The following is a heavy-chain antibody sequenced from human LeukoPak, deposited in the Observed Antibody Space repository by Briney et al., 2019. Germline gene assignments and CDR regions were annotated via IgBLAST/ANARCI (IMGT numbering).Heavy chain of an antibody. CDR2: MNPNSGNT. Sequence: GASVKVSCKASGYTFTSYDINWVRQATGQGLEWMGWMNPNSGNTGYAQKFQGRVTMTRNTSISTAYMELSSLRSEDTAVYYCAAEDSGSYLSYFDYWGQGTLVTVSS. CDR1: GYTFTSYD. V-gene: IGHV1-8*01. J-gene: IGHJ4*02. D-gene: IGHD1-26*01. CDR3: AAEDSGSYLSYFDY.